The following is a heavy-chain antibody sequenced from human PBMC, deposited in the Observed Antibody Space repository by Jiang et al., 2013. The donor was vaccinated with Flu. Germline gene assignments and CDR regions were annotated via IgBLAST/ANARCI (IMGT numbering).Heavy chain of an antibody. CDR1: GGSISSGSYY. Sequence: GPGLVKPSQTLSLTCTVSGGSISSGSYYWSWIRQPAGKGLEWIGRIYTSGSTNYNPSLKSRVTISVDTSKNQFSLKLSSVTAADTAVYYCARDGATVTTEFNWFDPWGQGTLVTVSS. D-gene: IGHD4-17*01. CDR3: ARDGATVTTEFNWFDP. J-gene: IGHJ5*02. V-gene: IGHV4-61*02. CDR2: IYTSGST.